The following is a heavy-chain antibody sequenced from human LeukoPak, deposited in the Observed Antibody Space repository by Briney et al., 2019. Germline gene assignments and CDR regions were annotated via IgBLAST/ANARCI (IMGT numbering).Heavy chain of an antibody. D-gene: IGHD3-22*01. CDR1: GFTFSSYA. CDR3: AKGRNTMIVVAPFDY. Sequence: PGGSLRLSCAASGFTFSSYAMSWARQAPGKGLEWVSAISGSGGSTYYADSVKGRFTISRDNSKNTLYLQMNSLRAEDTAVYYCAKGRNTMIVVAPFDYWGQGTLVTVSS. CDR2: ISGSGGST. J-gene: IGHJ4*02. V-gene: IGHV3-23*01.